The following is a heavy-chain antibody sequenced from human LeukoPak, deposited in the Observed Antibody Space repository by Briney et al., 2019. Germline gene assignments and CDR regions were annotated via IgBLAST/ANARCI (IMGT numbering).Heavy chain of an antibody. CDR3: ARTLIAAAGRDYFDY. Sequence: ASVKVSCKASGYTFTGYYMHWVRQAPGQGLEWMGWINPNSGGTNYAQKFQGRVTMTRDTSISTAYMELSRLRSDDTAVYYCARTLIAAAGRDYFDYWGQGTLVTVSS. CDR1: GYTFTGYY. CDR2: INPNSGGT. D-gene: IGHD6-13*01. V-gene: IGHV1-2*02. J-gene: IGHJ4*02.